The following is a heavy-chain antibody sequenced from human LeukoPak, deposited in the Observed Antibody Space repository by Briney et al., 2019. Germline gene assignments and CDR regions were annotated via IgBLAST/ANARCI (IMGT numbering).Heavy chain of an antibody. D-gene: IGHD3-10*01. Sequence: GGSVRLSCEASGFSFTNTWMSWVRQAPGKGLEWVGRVKSKADDGTTDYAAPVQGSFTISRDDSKNTLSLQMYSLKTEDTAVYYCATEGGSGSYYGDDAFDMWGQGTRVTVSS. CDR2: VKSKADDGTT. V-gene: IGHV3-15*01. CDR1: GFSFTNTW. J-gene: IGHJ3*02. CDR3: ATEGGSGSYYGDDAFDM.